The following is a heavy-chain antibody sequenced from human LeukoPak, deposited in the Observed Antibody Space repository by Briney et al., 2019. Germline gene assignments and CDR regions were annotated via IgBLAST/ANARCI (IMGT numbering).Heavy chain of an antibody. CDR3: ARDQHYDILTDYGMDV. CDR2: ISYDGSNK. V-gene: IGHV3-30*03. CDR1: GFTFSSYG. Sequence: GRSLRLSCAASGFTFSSYGMRWVRQAPGKGLEWVAVISYDGSNKYYADSVKGRFTISRDNSKNTLYLQMNSLRAEDTAVYYCARDQHYDILTDYGMDVWGQGTTVTVSS. J-gene: IGHJ6*02. D-gene: IGHD3-9*01.